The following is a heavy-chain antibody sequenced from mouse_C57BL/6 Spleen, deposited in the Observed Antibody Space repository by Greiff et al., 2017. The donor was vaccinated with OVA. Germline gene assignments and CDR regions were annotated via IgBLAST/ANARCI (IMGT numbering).Heavy chain of an antibody. CDR1: GYAFTNYL. D-gene: IGHD1-1*01. J-gene: IGHJ4*01. V-gene: IGHV1-54*01. CDR2: INPGSGGT. Sequence: VKLQESGAELVRPGTSVKVSCKASGYAFTNYLIEWVKQRPGQGLEWIGVINPGSGGTNYNEKFKGKATLTADKSSSTAYMQLSSLTSEDSAVYFCARYYYGSSSYAMDYWGQGTSVTVSS. CDR3: ARYYYGSSSYAMDY.